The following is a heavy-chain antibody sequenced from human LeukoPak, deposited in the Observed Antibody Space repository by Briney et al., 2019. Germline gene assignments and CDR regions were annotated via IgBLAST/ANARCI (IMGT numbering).Heavy chain of an antibody. D-gene: IGHD1/OR15-1a*01. Sequence: ASVKVSCKASGGTFSSYAISWVRQAPGQGLEWMGGIIPIFGTANYAQKFQGRVTITADKSTSTAYMELGSLRSEDTAVYYCARDQAGEQPWFDPWGQGTLVTVSS. V-gene: IGHV1-69*06. CDR1: GGTFSSYA. CDR3: ARDQAGEQPWFDP. CDR2: IIPIFGTA. J-gene: IGHJ5*02.